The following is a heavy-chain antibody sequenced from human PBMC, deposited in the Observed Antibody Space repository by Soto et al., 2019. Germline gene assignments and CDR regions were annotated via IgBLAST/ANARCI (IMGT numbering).Heavy chain of an antibody. Sequence: SETLSLTCAVSGGSISSGGYSWSWIRQPPGKGLEWIGYIYHSGSTYYNPSLKSRVTISVDRSKNQFSLKLSSVTAADTAVYYCARATVTLYYFDYWGQGTLVTVSS. CDR2: IYHSGST. CDR3: ARATVTLYYFDY. CDR1: GGSISSGGYS. V-gene: IGHV4-30-2*01. D-gene: IGHD4-17*01. J-gene: IGHJ4*02.